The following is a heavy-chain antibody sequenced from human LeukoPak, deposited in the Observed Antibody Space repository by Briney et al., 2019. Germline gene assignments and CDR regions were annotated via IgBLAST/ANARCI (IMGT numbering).Heavy chain of an antibody. V-gene: IGHV4-31*03. D-gene: IGHD4-11*01. CDR2: IYYSGST. J-gene: IGHJ6*02. CDR3: ARDRTVKEAYYYYGMDV. Sequence: SRTLSLTCTVSGGSISSGGYYWSWIRQHPGKGLEWIGYIYYSGSTYYNPSLKSRVTISVDTSKNQFSLKLSSVIAADTAVYYCARDRTVKEAYYYYGMDVWGQGTTVTVSS. CDR1: GGSISSGGYY.